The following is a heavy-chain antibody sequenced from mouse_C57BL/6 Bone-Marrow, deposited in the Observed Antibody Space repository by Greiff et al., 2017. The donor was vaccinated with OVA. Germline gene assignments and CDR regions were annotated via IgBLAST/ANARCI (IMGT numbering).Heavy chain of an antibody. CDR3: TYPRHWFAY. CDR1: GFTFSNYW. J-gene: IGHJ3*01. Sequence: EVKLVESGGGLVQPGGSLKLSCVASGFTFSNYWMNWVRQSPEKGLEWVAQIRLKSDNYATHYAESVKGRFTISRDDSKSSVYLQMNNLRAEDTGIYYCTYPRHWFAYWGQGTLVTVSA. V-gene: IGHV6-3*01. CDR2: IRLKSDNYAT. D-gene: IGHD5-5*01.